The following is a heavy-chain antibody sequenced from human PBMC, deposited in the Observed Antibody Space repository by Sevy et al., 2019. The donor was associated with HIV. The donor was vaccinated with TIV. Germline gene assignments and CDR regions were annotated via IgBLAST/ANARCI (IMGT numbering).Heavy chain of an antibody. V-gene: IGHV3-15*01. CDR1: GFTFSNAW. CDR3: TTDRYCSGGSCYSYYYYYMDV. Sequence: GGSLRLSCAASGFTFSNAWMSWVRQAPGKGLEWVGRIKSKTDGGTTDNAAPVEGRFTIPREESKNTLYMPMNSLKTGHTAVYYCTTDRYCSGGSCYSYYYYYMDVWGKGTTVTVSS. CDR2: IKSKTDGGTT. D-gene: IGHD2-15*01. J-gene: IGHJ6*03.